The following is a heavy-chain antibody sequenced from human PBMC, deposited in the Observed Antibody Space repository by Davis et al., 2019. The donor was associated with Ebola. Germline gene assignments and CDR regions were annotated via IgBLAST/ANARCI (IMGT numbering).Heavy chain of an antibody. CDR2: INGGNGNT. CDR3: ARDSSSSGWYIGHYGMDV. CDR1: GYTFTSYG. J-gene: IGHJ6*04. D-gene: IGHD6-19*01. V-gene: IGHV1-3*01. Sequence: ASVKVSCKASGYTFTSYGISWVRQAPGQGLEWMGWINGGNGNTKYSQKFQGRVTITRDTSASTAYMELSSLRSEDTAVYYCARDSSSSGWYIGHYGMDVWGKGTTVTVSS.